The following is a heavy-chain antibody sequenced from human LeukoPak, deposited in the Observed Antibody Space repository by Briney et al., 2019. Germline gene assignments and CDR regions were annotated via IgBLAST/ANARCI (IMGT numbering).Heavy chain of an antibody. J-gene: IGHJ4*02. V-gene: IGHV1-2*02. D-gene: IGHD5-12*01. CDR2: INPNSGGT. CDR1: GYIFTAYY. Sequence: ASVKVSCKASGYIFTAYYMHWVRQAPGQGPEWMGWINPNSGGTNFGQKFQGRVTMTRDTSISTAYKDLSSLRSDDTAVYYCARSLTVAIEGVYFDYWGQGTPVTVSS. CDR3: ARSLTVAIEGVYFDY.